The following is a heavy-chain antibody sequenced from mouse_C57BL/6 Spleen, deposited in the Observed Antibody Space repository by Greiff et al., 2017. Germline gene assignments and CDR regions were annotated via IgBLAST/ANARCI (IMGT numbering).Heavy chain of an antibody. CDR1: GYAFSSSW. J-gene: IGHJ2*01. V-gene: IGHV1-82*01. CDR3: AKIYDGYYERGNY. D-gene: IGHD2-3*01. Sequence: VQLQQSGPELVKPGASVKISCKASGYAFSSSWMNWVKQRPGKGLEWIGRIYPGDGDTNYNGKFKGKATLTADKSSSTAYMQLSSLTSEDSAVYFCAKIYDGYYERGNYWGQGTTLTVSS. CDR2: IYPGDGDT.